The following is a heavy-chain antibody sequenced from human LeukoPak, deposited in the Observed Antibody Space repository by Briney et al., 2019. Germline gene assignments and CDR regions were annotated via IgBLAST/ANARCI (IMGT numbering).Heavy chain of an antibody. J-gene: IGHJ3*02. Sequence: GGSLRLSCAASGFTFSSYSMNWVRQIPGKGLEWVSSISSSSSYIYYADSVEGRFTISRDNAKNSLYLQMNSLRAEDTAVYYCARDVGGFLEWSNDAFDIWGQGTMVTVSS. D-gene: IGHD3-3*01. CDR1: GFTFSSYS. CDR2: ISSSSSYI. CDR3: ARDVGGFLEWSNDAFDI. V-gene: IGHV3-21*01.